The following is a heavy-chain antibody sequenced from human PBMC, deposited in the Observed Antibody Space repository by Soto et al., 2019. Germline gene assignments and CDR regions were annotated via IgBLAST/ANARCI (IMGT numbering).Heavy chain of an antibody. CDR3: ARVGAARDDFDI. V-gene: IGHV6-1*01. D-gene: IGHD6-6*01. CDR1: GDSVSSNSAA. CDR2: TYYRSKWYN. J-gene: IGHJ3*02. Sequence: SETLSLTCAISGDSVSSNSAAWNWIRQSPSRGLEWLGRTYYRSKWYNDYAVSVKSRITINPDTSKHQFSLQLNSVTTEDTAVYYCARVGAARDDFDIWGQGTIVTV.